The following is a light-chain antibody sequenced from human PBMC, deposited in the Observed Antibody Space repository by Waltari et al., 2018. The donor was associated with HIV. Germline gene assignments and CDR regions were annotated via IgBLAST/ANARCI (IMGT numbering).Light chain of an antibody. CDR2: WAS. V-gene: IGKV4-1*01. Sequence: IVMTQSPDSLAVSLGDRATINCRSSQSVLSNSNNKTYLTWYQQEPGQRPKLLMYWASTGEGEVPDRFSGGGSGTHFTRTSSSLQAEDLAVYYCQQYFNTPRMYTVGQETTLQIK. CDR1: QSVLSNSNNKTY. J-gene: IGKJ2*01. CDR3: QQYFNTPRMYT.